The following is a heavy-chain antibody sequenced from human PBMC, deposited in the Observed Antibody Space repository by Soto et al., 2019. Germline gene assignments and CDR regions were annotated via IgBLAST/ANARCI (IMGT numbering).Heavy chain of an antibody. J-gene: IGHJ4*02. CDR3: ARGGHVVVVTAALDY. D-gene: IGHD2-21*02. CDR1: GDTFPHYY. CDR2: VNPSGGHT. Sequence: QVQLVQSGAEVKKPGASVEVSCKASGDTFPHYYIHWVRQAPGQGLECMGTVNPSGGHTTYAQHFLGRMTMTRDTYTSTLYMELTSLTSEDTAVDYCARGGHVVVVTAALDYWGQGTLVTVSS. V-gene: IGHV1-46*01.